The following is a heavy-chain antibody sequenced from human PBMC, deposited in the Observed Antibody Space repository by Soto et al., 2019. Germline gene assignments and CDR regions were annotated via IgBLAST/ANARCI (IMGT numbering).Heavy chain of an antibody. V-gene: IGHV4-34*01. Sequence: PSETLSLTCAVYGGSFSGYYWSWIRQPPGKGLEWIGEINHSGSTNYNPSLKSRVTTSVDTSKNQFSLKLSSVTAADTAVYYCARGTELELNRFDPWGQGTLVTVSS. CDR2: INHSGST. CDR3: ARGTELELNRFDP. J-gene: IGHJ5*02. D-gene: IGHD1-7*01. CDR1: GGSFSGYY.